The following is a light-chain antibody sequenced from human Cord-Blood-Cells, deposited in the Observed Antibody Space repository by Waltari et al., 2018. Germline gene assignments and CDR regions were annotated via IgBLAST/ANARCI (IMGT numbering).Light chain of an antibody. Sequence: QSALPQPASVSGSPGQSTTISSTRTSGDVGGYNYVSWYQQHPGKAPKLMNYGVSNRPSGVSNRFSGSKSGNTASLTISGLQAEDEADYYCSSYTSSSNYVFGTGTKVTVL. CDR1: SGDVGGYNY. V-gene: IGLV2-14*01. J-gene: IGLJ1*01. CDR3: SSYTSSSNYV. CDR2: GVS.